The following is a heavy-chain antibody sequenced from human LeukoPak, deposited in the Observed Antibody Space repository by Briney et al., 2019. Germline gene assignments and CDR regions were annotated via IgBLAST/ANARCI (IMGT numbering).Heavy chain of an antibody. CDR1: GFTFTTYT. V-gene: IGHV3-21*01. Sequence: GGSLRLSCAASGFTFTTYTMNWVRQAPGEGLEWVSSITSSSYIHYADSVRGRFTISSDNAKNSLYLQMSSLRAEDTAVYYCARDRYGDYAVDYWGQGTLVTVSS. CDR3: ARDRYGDYAVDY. CDR2: ITSSSYI. J-gene: IGHJ4*02. D-gene: IGHD4-17*01.